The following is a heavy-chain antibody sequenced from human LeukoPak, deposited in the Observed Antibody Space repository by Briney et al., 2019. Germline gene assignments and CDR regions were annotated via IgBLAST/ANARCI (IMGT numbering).Heavy chain of an antibody. CDR1: GLTFSSYS. Sequence: PGGSLRLSCAASGLTFSSYSMNWVRQASGKGLEWVSYISSSSSTIYYADSVKGRFTISRDNAKNSLYLQMNSLRAEDTAVYYCARAGALDILGRAAPYYYYMDVWGKGTTVTVSS. CDR2: ISSSSSTI. CDR3: ARAGALDILGRAAPYYYYMDV. J-gene: IGHJ6*03. D-gene: IGHD3-9*01. V-gene: IGHV3-48*01.